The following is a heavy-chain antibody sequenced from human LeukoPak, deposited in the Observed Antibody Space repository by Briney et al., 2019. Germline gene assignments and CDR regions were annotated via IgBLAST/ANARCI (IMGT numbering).Heavy chain of an antibody. CDR2: IYYSGST. Sequence: SETLSLTCTVSGGSISSSSYYWGWIRQPPGKGLEWIGSIYYSGSTYYNPSLKSRVTISVDTSKNQFSLKLSSVTAADTAVYYCARRKAGYRTVFYFDYWGQGTLVAVSS. D-gene: IGHD1-1*01. CDR1: GGSISSSSYY. J-gene: IGHJ4*02. CDR3: ARRKAGYRTVFYFDY. V-gene: IGHV4-39*01.